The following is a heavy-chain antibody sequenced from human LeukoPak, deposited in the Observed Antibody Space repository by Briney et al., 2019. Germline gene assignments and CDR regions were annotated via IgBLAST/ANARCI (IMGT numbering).Heavy chain of an antibody. Sequence: SETLSLTCTVSGGSISSGSYYWSWIRQPAGKGLEWIGRIYTSGSTNYNPSLKSRVTISVDTSKNQFSLKLSSVTAADTAVYYCARGARPYGDYANLPRYFDLWGRGTLVTVSS. CDR3: ARGARPYGDYANLPRYFDL. CDR1: GGSISSGSYY. D-gene: IGHD4-17*01. V-gene: IGHV4-61*02. CDR2: IYTSGST. J-gene: IGHJ2*01.